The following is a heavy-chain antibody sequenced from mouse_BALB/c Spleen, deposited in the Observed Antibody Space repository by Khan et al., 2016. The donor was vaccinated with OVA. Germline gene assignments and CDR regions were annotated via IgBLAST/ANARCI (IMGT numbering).Heavy chain of an antibody. CDR3: ARQNHCTLYAVDY. Sequence: QMQLEESGPGLVAPSQSLSITCTVSGFSLTSYGVNWVRQPPGKGLEWLGVIWGDGNTNYHSALKSRLSISKDNSKSQVFLKLNSLQTDDTATYYCARQNHCTLYAVDYWGQGTSVTVSS. CDR1: GFSLTSYG. J-gene: IGHJ4*01. CDR2: IWGDGNT. V-gene: IGHV2-3*01.